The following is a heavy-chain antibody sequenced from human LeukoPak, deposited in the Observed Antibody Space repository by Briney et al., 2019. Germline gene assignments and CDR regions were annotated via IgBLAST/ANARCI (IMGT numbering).Heavy chain of an antibody. CDR2: IYPGDSDT. Sequence: GESLKISCKGSGYSFTNYWIVWVRQMPGKGLEWMGIIYPGDSDTRYSPSFQGQVTISADKSISTAYLQWSSLKASDTAMYYCARHGVTGDQVYYYMDVWGKGTAVTVSS. CDR1: GYSFTNYW. D-gene: IGHD7-27*01. V-gene: IGHV5-51*01. J-gene: IGHJ6*03. CDR3: ARHGVTGDQVYYYMDV.